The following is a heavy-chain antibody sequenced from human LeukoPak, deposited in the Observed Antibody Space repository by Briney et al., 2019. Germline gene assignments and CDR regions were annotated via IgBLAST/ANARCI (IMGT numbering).Heavy chain of an antibody. D-gene: IGHD4-17*01. J-gene: IGHJ4*02. Sequence: GGSLRLSCAASGFTFSSYWTSWVRQAPGKGLEWVANIKQDGSGKYYVDSVKGRFTISRDNAKNSLYLQMNSLRAEDTAVYYCARDYGDYYFDYWGQGTLVTVSS. CDR3: ARDYGDYYFDY. CDR1: GFTFSSYW. V-gene: IGHV3-7*01. CDR2: IKQDGSGK.